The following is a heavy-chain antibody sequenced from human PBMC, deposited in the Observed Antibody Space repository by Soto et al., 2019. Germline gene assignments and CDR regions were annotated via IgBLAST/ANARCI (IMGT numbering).Heavy chain of an antibody. CDR1: GFSLSTSGMC. CDR2: IDWDDDK. V-gene: IGHV2-70*11. D-gene: IGHD6-13*01. J-gene: IGHJ4*02. Sequence: SGPTLVNPTQTLTLTCTFSGFSLSTSGMCVSWIRQPPGKALEWLARIDWDDDKYYSTSLKTRLTISKDTSKNQVVLTMTNMDPVDTATYYCARIRSSSWPFDYWGQGTLVTVSS. CDR3: ARIRSSSWPFDY.